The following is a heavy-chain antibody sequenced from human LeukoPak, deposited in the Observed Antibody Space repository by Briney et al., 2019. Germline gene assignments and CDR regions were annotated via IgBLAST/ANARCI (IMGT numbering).Heavy chain of an antibody. Sequence: PGGSLRLSCAASGFTFSSYGMHWVRQAPGKGLEWVAFIRYDGSNKYYADSVKGRFTISRDNSKNTLYLQMNSPRAEDTAVYYCAKDPSPPKVWFEESTTGTNWGQGTLVTVSS. CDR1: GFTFSSYG. J-gene: IGHJ4*02. CDR3: AKDPSPPKVWFEESTTGTN. CDR2: IRYDGSNK. V-gene: IGHV3-30*02. D-gene: IGHD3-10*01.